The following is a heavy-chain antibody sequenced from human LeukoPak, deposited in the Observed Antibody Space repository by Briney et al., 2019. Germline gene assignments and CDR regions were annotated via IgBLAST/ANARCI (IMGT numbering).Heavy chain of an antibody. CDR3: AREGHAFDF. Sequence: EPGGSLRLSCALSGFIVSSNYMSWVRQAPGKGLEWVANIKQDGSEKDYVDSVKGRFTISRDNAKNSLYLQTNSLRAEDTAVYYCAREGHAFDFWGQGTLVTVSS. CDR2: IKQDGSEK. V-gene: IGHV3-7*01. CDR1: GFIVSSNY. J-gene: IGHJ3*01.